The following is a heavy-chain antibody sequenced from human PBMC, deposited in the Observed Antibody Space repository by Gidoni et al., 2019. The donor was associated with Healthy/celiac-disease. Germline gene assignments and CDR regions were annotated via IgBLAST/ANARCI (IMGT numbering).Heavy chain of an antibody. V-gene: IGHV2-5*02. D-gene: IGHD4-17*01. Sequence: QITLKESGPTLVKPTQTLTLTCTFSGFSLSTSGVGVGWIRQPPGKALEWLALIYWDDDKRYSPSLKSRLTITKDTSKNQVVLTMTNMDPVDTATYYCAHRYGDRLTGYFDYWGQGTLVTVSS. CDR3: AHRYGDRLTGYFDY. CDR2: IYWDDDK. CDR1: GFSLSTSGVG. J-gene: IGHJ4*02.